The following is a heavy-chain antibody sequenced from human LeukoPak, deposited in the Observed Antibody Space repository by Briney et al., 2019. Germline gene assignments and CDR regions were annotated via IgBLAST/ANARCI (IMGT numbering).Heavy chain of an antibody. CDR1: GFTFSTYG. J-gene: IGHJ4*02. CDR3: AKANAREFDY. Sequence: GGSLRLSCAASGFTFSTYGMHWVRQAPGKGLEWVAVTSYDATYLHYADSVKGRFTISRDNSKNTLYIQMNSLRVEDTAVYYCAKANAREFDYWGQGILVTVSS. CDR2: TSYDATYL. V-gene: IGHV3-30*18. D-gene: IGHD3-10*01.